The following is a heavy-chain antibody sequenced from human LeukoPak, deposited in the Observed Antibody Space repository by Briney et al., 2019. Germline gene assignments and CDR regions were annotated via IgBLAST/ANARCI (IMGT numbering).Heavy chain of an antibody. CDR1: GFTVSRDY. D-gene: IGHD2-15*01. J-gene: IGHJ4*02. V-gene: IGHV3-53*01. Sequence: GGSLRLSCAASGFTVSRDYMSWVRQAPGKGLEWVSVIYGGDTTYYADSVRGRFTISRDTSKNTLYLQMNSLRVDDTAVYYCARAIQFGGYFDYWGQGTLVTVSS. CDR2: IYGGDTT. CDR3: ARAIQFGGYFDY.